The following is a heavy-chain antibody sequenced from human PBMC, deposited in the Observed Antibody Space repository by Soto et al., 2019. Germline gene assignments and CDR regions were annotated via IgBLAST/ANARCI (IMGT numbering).Heavy chain of an antibody. CDR1: GFIFENFG. CDR2: ISGSGGST. CDR3: ATSQPYYDILNGYSPDYYGMDV. D-gene: IGHD3-9*01. Sequence: LRLSCAASGFIFENFGMSWVRQAPGKGLEWVSAISGSGGSTYYADSVKGRFTISRDNSKNTLYLQMNSLRAEDTAVYYCATSQPYYDILNGYSPDYYGMDVWGQGTTVTVSS. V-gene: IGHV3-23*01. J-gene: IGHJ6*02.